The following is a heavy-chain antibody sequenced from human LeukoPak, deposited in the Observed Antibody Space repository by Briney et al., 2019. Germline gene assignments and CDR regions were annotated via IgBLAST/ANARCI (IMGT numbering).Heavy chain of an antibody. CDR1: GFTFSTYS. CDR2: ISSSSTYI. D-gene: IGHD2-2*01. J-gene: IGHJ4*02. Sequence: GGSLRLSCTAFGFTFSTYSMTWVRQVPGKGLEWVSSISSSSTYIFYADSVKGRFTISRDNPKSSLFLQMNSLRAEDTAVYYCARSVPAAPFDYWGQGTLVTVSS. CDR3: ARSVPAAPFDY. V-gene: IGHV3-21*01.